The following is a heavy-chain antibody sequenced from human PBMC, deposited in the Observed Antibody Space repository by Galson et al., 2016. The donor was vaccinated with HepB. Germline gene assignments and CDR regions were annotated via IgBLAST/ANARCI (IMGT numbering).Heavy chain of an antibody. Sequence: SLRLSCAASRFTFSSYGMHWVRQAPGKGLEWVAVISYDGSNKYYADSVKGRFTISRDNSKNTLFLQMNSLRAEDTAVYYCAKDPDFWSWYCVDWGQGTLVTVSS. J-gene: IGHJ4*02. CDR3: AKDPDFWSWYCVD. D-gene: IGHD3-3*01. V-gene: IGHV3-30*18. CDR1: RFTFSSYG. CDR2: ISYDGSNK.